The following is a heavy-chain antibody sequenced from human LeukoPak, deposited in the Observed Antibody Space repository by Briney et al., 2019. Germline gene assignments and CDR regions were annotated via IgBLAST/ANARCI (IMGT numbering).Heavy chain of an antibody. CDR3: ARGLGYCTNGVCSNFDY. CDR1: GISLNNYG. D-gene: IGHD2-8*01. CDR2: ITNDGGIT. Sequence: PGGSLRLSCSASGISLNNYGFHWVRQAPGKGLEYVSAITNDGGITFYADSVKGRFTISRDNSKNTLYLQMNSLRAEDTAVYYCARGLGYCTNGVCSNFDYWGQGTLVTVSS. J-gene: IGHJ4*02. V-gene: IGHV3-64*04.